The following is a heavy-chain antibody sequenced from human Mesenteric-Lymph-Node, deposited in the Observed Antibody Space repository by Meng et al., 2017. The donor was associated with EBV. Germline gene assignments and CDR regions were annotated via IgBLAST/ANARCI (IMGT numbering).Heavy chain of an antibody. CDR2: TYYRSKWYN. CDR1: GVSVSSNSAA. V-gene: IGHV6-1*01. D-gene: IGHD5-18*01. J-gene: IGHJ5*02. CDR3: ARDRLTAMVKGGWFDP. Sequence: QVQLQQSGPXLVKPXXXLSLTCAXSGVSVSSNSAAWNWIRQSPSRGLEWLGRTYYRSKWYNDYAVSVKSRITINPDTSKNQFSLQLNSVTPEDTAVYYCARDRLTAMVKGGWFDPWGQGTLVTVSS.